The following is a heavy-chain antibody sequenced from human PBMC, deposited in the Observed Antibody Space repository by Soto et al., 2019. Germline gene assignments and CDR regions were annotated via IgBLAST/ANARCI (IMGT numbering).Heavy chain of an antibody. CDR1: GGSFSGYY. Sequence: SETLSLTCAVYGGSFSGYYWSWIRQPPGKGLEWIGEINHSGSTNYNPSLKSRVTISVDTSKNQFSLKLSSVTAADTAVYYCARPIVALTHRNWFDPWGQGTLVTVSS. J-gene: IGHJ5*02. V-gene: IGHV4-34*01. CDR2: INHSGST. CDR3: ARPIVALTHRNWFDP. D-gene: IGHD2-15*01.